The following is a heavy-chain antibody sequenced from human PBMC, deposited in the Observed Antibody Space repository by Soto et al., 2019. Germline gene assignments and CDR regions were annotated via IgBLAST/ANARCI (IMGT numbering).Heavy chain of an antibody. CDR2: ISYSGTT. CDR3: ARGRGYSYGLDP. D-gene: IGHD5-18*01. Sequence: SEILSLTCTVSGASIXSNNNYWSWIRQPPGEGLEWIGFISYSGTTSYSPSLKSRVAISLDTSKNQFSLSLSSVTAADTAVYYCARGRGYSYGLDPWGQGTLLTVSS. CDR1: GASIXSNNNY. V-gene: IGHV4-30-4*01. J-gene: IGHJ5*02.